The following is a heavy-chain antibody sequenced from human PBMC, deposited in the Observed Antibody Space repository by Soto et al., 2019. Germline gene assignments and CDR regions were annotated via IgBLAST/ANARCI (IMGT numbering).Heavy chain of an antibody. D-gene: IGHD3-22*01. V-gene: IGHV3-23*01. J-gene: IGHJ4*02. Sequence: GGSLRLSCAASGFTFSNYAMNWVRQTPGKGLEWVSGISGSGGSTYYADSVKGRFTISRDNSKNTLYLQMNSLRAEDTAVYYCVKAPVYYYDSGGYIFDYWGQGT. CDR1: GFTFSNYA. CDR3: VKAPVYYYDSGGYIFDY. CDR2: ISGSGGST.